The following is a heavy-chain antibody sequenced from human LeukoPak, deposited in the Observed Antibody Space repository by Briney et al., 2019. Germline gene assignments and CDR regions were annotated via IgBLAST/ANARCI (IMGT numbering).Heavy chain of an antibody. V-gene: IGHV1-69*04. CDR1: GGTFSSYA. Sequence: GASVKVSCKASGGTFSSYAISWVRQAPGQGLEWMGRIIPILGIANYAQKFQGRVTITADKSTSTAYMELSSLRSDDTAVYYCARIGAGEQIDYWGQGTLVTVSS. CDR3: ARIGAGEQIDY. J-gene: IGHJ4*02. D-gene: IGHD3-10*01. CDR2: IIPILGIA.